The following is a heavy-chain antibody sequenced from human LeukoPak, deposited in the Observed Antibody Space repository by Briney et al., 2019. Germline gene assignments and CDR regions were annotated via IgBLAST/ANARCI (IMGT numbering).Heavy chain of an antibody. D-gene: IGHD3-22*01. Sequence: PSETLPLTCAVSGGSISRSGYSWSWIRQPPGKGLEWIGYIYYTGSTYYNPSLKSRLTISLDTSKNQFSLKLSSVTAADTAVYYCARGGDSSGYEGRFDPWGQGTLVTVSS. CDR2: IYYTGST. CDR3: ARGGDSSGYEGRFDP. CDR1: GGSISRSGYS. J-gene: IGHJ5*02. V-gene: IGHV4-30-4*07.